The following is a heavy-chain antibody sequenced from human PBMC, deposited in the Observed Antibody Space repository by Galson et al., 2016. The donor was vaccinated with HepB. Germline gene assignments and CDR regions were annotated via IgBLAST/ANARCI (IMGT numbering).Heavy chain of an antibody. CDR2: IRRKIYGGTT. J-gene: IGHJ3*02. D-gene: IGHD3-10*01. V-gene: IGHV3-49*03. CDR3: TRVPSLPPWFGEVVDDAFDI. CDR1: GFTFADYA. Sequence: SLRLSCAASGFTFADYAMGWFRQAPGKGLEWVGLIRRKIYGGTTEYAASVQGRFSISIDDYKTMAYLQMNSLKSEETAVYYCTRVPSLPPWFGEVVDDAFDIWGQGTMVTVSS.